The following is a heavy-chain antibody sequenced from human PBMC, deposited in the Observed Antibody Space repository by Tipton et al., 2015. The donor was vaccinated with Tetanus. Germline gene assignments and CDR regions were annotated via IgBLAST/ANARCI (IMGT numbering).Heavy chain of an antibody. Sequence: VQLVQSGGGLIQPGGSLKLSCAASGFTVSSDYMNWVRQAPGKGLEWVSIIYNTGSTYYADSVKGRFTISRDNAKNTLYLQMNILRAEDTAIYFCARMPVVPDAFDSWGQGTMVTVSS. CDR3: ARMPVVPDAFDS. J-gene: IGHJ3*02. CDR1: GFTVSSDY. V-gene: IGHV3-53*01. CDR2: IYNTGST. D-gene: IGHD6-6*01.